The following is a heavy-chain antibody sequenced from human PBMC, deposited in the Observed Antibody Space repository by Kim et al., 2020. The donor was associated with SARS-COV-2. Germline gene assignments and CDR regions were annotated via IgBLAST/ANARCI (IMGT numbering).Heavy chain of an antibody. D-gene: IGHD3-3*01. J-gene: IGHJ6*03. V-gene: IGHV7-4-1*02. CDR2: INTNTGNP. Sequence: ASVKVSCKASGYTFTSYAMNWVRQAPGQGLEWMGWINTNTGNPTYAQGFTGRFVFSLDTSVSTAYLQISSLKAEDTAVYYCARDWDFWSGYDYYYYYMDVWGKGTTVTVSS. CDR1: GYTFTSYA. CDR3: ARDWDFWSGYDYYYYYMDV.